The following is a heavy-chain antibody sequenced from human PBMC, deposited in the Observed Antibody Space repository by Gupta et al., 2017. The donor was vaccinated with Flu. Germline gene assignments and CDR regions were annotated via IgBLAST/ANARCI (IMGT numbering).Heavy chain of an antibody. Sequence: APGKGLEWVALISNAAIHKESADSVKGRFGISRDTSDSTVYLQLTSLRPEDTADYYCAKAIARIGFHMDAWGKGTTVTVSS. CDR2: ISNAAIHK. V-gene: IGHV3-30*18. CDR3: AKAIARIGFHMDA. J-gene: IGHJ6*03. D-gene: IGHD2-21*01.